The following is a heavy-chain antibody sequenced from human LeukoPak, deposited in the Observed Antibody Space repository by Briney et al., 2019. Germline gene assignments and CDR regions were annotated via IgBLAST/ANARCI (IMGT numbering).Heavy chain of an antibody. J-gene: IGHJ4*02. V-gene: IGHV4-59*01. CDR3: ARRFDY. CDR2: IYDSGSI. Sequence: SETLSLTCTVSGGSISNYYWSWIRQPPGKGLEWIGYIYDSGSINYNPSLRSRVTISVDTSKNQFSLKMDSVTAADTAVYYCARRFDYWGQGTLVTVSS. CDR1: GGSISNYY.